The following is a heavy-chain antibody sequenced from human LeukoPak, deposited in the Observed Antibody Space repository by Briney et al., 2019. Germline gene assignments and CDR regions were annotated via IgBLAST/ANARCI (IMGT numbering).Heavy chain of an antibody. J-gene: IGHJ3*01. CDR3: ARVGAPCGAFDV. CDR1: GGSITRYH. V-gene: IGHV4-59*12. D-gene: IGHD1-26*01. Sequence: SETLSLTCAVSGGSITRYHWTWIRQSPEKGLEWIGYISYRGTTDYNPSLKSRVTRSGDTAKGQFSLRLDFVTAADSALYFCARVGAPCGAFDVWGPGTLVIVSS. CDR2: ISYRGTT.